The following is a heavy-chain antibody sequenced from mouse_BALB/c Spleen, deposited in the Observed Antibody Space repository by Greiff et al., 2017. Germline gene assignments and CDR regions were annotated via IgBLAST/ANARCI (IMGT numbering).Heavy chain of an antibody. V-gene: IGHV2-6-7*01. CDR2: IWGDGST. J-gene: IGHJ3*01. CDR1: GFSLTGYG. CDR3: AREDCGYGGFAY. D-gene: IGHD2-2*01. Sequence: VRLVESGPGLVAPPQSLPITCTASGFSLTGYGVNWVRQSPGKGLEWLGMIWGDGSTDYNSALKSRLCISKDNSKSQVFLKMNSLQTDDTARYYCAREDCGYGGFAYWGQGTLVTVSA.